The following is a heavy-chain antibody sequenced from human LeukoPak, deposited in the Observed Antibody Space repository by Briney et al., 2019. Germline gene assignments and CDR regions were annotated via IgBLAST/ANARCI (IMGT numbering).Heavy chain of an antibody. D-gene: IGHD2-2*01. V-gene: IGHV3-15*01. CDR3: TGYCSSTSCYGAIDI. J-gene: IGHJ3*02. CDR1: GFTFSNAW. CDR2: IKSKTDGGTT. Sequence: PGGSLRLSCAASGFTFSNAWMSWVRQAPGKGLEWVGRIKSKTDGGTTDYAAPVKGRFTISRDDSKNTLYLQMNSLKTEDTAVYYCTGYCSSTSCYGAIDIWGQGTMVTVSS.